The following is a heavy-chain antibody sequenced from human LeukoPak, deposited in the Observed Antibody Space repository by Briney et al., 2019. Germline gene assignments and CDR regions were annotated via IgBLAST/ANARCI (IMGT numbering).Heavy chain of an antibody. CDR1: GGSISSYY. CDR2: ISYSGST. Sequence: PSETLSLTCSVSGGSISSYYWSWIRQPPGKGLEWIGYISYSGSTNYNPSLKSRVTISVDTSKNQFSLKLSPVTAADTAVYYCAREGHRITFGGVTREYYSDYWGQGTLVTVSS. CDR3: AREGHRITFGGVTREYYSDY. V-gene: IGHV4-59*01. D-gene: IGHD3-16*01. J-gene: IGHJ4*02.